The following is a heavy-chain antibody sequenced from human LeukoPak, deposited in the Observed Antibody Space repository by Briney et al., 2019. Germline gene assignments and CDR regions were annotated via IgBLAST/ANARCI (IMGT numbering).Heavy chain of an antibody. CDR3: ARHGAIPEY. D-gene: IGHD2-21*01. Sequence: SESLSLTCSVSGGSMGTDYWTWVRQPPGKGLEWIGYIYYRGSTNYNPSLKSRVTIPEDTAKNQFSLKLTSVTAADTAVYYCARHGAIPEYWGQGSLVIVSS. V-gene: IGHV4-59*08. CDR1: GGSMGTDY. J-gene: IGHJ4*02. CDR2: IYYRGST.